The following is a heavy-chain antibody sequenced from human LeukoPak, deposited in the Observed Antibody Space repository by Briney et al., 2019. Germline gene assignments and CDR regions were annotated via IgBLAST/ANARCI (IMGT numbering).Heavy chain of an antibody. V-gene: IGHV3-11*05. CDR1: GFTFSDYY. Sequence: GGSLRLSCAASGFTFSDYYMSWIRQAPGKGLEWVSYISSSSSYTNYADSVKGRFTISRDNSKNTLYLQMNSLRAEDTAVYYCAKAGYGGYSYGPLDYWGQGTLVTVSS. CDR2: ISSSSSYT. D-gene: IGHD5-18*01. J-gene: IGHJ4*02. CDR3: AKAGYGGYSYGPLDY.